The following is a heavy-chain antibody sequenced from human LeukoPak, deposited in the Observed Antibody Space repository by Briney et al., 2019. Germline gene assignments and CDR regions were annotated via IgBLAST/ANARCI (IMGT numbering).Heavy chain of an antibody. CDR2: ISFSSTHI. D-gene: IGHD3-10*01. J-gene: IGHJ6*02. Sequence: GGSLRLSCAASGFIFSNYGMSWVRQAPGKGLEWVSSISFSSTHIYYADSIQGRFTISRDNSKNTLYLQMNSLRAEDTAVYYCAKKSGSYYYGSESPPDVWGQGTTVTVSS. CDR1: GFIFSNYG. V-gene: IGHV3-21*04. CDR3: AKKSGSYYYGSESPPDV.